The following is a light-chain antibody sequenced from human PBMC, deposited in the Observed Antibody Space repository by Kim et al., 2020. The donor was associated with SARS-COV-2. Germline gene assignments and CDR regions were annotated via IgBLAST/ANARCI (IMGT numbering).Light chain of an antibody. V-gene: IGKV1-33*01. CDR2: DAS. CDR1: HDISDY. CDR3: QHYDNLPRT. J-gene: IGKJ1*01. Sequence: ASEGDRVTINCQASHDISDYLNWYQQIPGNPHNLLIYDASNLEEGVPSRFSGGGSGTHFTFTKRALQPEDSGTYYCQHYDNLPRTFGQGTKVDIK.